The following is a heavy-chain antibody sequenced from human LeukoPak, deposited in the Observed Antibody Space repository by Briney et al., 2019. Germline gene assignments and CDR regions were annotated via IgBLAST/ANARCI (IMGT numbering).Heavy chain of an antibody. CDR3: ARDRGVMMSFDL. D-gene: IGHD3-16*01. J-gene: IGHJ2*01. V-gene: IGHV1-18*01. Sequence: ASVKVSCKASGGTFSSYAISWVRQAPGQGLEWMGWISAYNGNTNYAQKLQGRVTMTTDTSTSTAYMELRSLRSDDTAVYYCARDRGVMMSFDLWGRGTLVTVSS. CDR1: GGTFSSYA. CDR2: ISAYNGNT.